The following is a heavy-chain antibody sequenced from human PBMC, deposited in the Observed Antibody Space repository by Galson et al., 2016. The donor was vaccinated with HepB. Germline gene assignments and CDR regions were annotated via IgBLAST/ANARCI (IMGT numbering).Heavy chain of an antibody. CDR1: GFTFSSYS. D-gene: IGHD3-10*01. V-gene: IGHV3-48*02. CDR3: ARGFWFGLGRKYGMDV. Sequence: SLRLSCAASGFTFSSYSMNRVRQAPGKGLEWVSYIRSSSNTIYYADSVKGRFTISRDDAKNSLFLQLKSPRDEDTAVYYCARGFWFGLGRKYGMDVWGQGTTVTVSS. CDR2: IRSSSNTI. J-gene: IGHJ6*02.